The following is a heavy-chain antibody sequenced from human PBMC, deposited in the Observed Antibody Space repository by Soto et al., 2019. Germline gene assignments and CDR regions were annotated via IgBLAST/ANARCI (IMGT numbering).Heavy chain of an antibody. J-gene: IGHJ4*02. V-gene: IGHV4-4*07. CDR3: ARGTPYYDSSGYSYYFDY. D-gene: IGHD3-22*01. CDR2: FYTSGSA. CDR1: GGSISTYY. Sequence: PSETLSLTCTVSGGSISTYYWSWIRQPAGKGLEWIGRFYTSGSANYNPSLKSRVTMSVDTSNNQFSLKLSSVTAADTAVYYCARGTPYYDSSGYSYYFDYWGQGALVTAPQ.